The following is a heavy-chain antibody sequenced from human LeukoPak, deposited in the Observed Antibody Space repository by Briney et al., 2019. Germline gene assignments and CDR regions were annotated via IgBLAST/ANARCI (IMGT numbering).Heavy chain of an antibody. CDR2: ISGSGGST. CDR3: AKDLVVGALDY. CDR1: GFTFSSYA. J-gene: IGHJ4*02. V-gene: IGHV3-23*01. D-gene: IGHD1-26*01. Sequence: GGSLRLSCAASGFTFSSYAMSWVRQAPGKGLEWVSTISGSGGSTYYADSVKGRFTISRDNSRNMLFLQMNSLRADDTAVYYCAKDLVVGALDYWGQGTLVTVSS.